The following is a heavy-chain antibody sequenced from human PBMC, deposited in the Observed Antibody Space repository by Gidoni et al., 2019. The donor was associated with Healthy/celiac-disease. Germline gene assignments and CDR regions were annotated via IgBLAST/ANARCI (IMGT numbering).Heavy chain of an antibody. CDR2: IIPIFGTA. J-gene: IGHJ6*03. V-gene: IGHV1-69*06. CDR3: ASRPRPDYYDYVWGSYRYTRKDYYMDV. CDR1: GGTFSSYA. D-gene: IGHD3-16*02. Sequence: QVQLVQSGAEVKKPGSSVKVSCKASGGTFSSYAIRWVRQAPGQGLEWMGGIIPIFGTANYAQKFQGRVTITADKSTSTAYMELSSLRSEDTAVYYCASRPRPDYYDYVWGSYRYTRKDYYMDVWGKGTTVTVSS.